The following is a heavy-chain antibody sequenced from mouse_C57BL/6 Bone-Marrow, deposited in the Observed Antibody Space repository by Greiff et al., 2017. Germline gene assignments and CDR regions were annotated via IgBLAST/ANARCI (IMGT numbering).Heavy chain of an antibody. CDR3: AESNTFYDGYFSWFAY. Sequence: VQLQQSGPVLVKPGASVKMSCKASGYTFTDYYMNWVKQSHGKSLEWIGVINPYNGGTSYNQKFKGKATLTVDKSSSTAYMELNSLTSEDSAVYYCAESNTFYDGYFSWFAYWGQGTLVTVSA. CDR2: INPYNGGT. CDR1: GYTFTDYY. V-gene: IGHV1-19*01. D-gene: IGHD2-3*01. J-gene: IGHJ3*01.